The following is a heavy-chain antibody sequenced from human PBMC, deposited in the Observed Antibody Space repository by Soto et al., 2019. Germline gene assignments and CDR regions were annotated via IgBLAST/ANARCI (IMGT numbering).Heavy chain of an antibody. D-gene: IGHD2-2*01. CDR2: ISAYNGNT. J-gene: IGHJ5*02. CDR3: ARARAAPLLIPFEYARPRNRFAS. Sequence: ASVKVSCKASGYTFTSYGISWVRQAPGQGLEWMGWISAYNGNTNYAQKLQGRVTMTTDTSTSTAYMELRSLGSDDTAVYYCARARAAPLLIPFEYARPRNRFASWGRRTSVTGSS. CDR1: GYTFTSYG. V-gene: IGHV1-18*01.